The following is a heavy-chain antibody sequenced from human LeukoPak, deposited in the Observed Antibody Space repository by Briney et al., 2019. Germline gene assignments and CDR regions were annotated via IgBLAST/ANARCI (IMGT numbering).Heavy chain of an antibody. CDR2: ISSSGSTL. J-gene: IGHJ6*04. CDR3: ARVFSYGMDV. Sequence: GGSLRLSCAASGFTFSSYEMKWVRQAPGKGLEWVTYISSSGSTLYYADSVKGRFTISRDNAKNSLYLQMNSPRAEDTAVYYCARVFSYGMDVWRKGTTVTVSS. V-gene: IGHV3-48*03. CDR1: GFTFSSYE. D-gene: IGHD2/OR15-2a*01.